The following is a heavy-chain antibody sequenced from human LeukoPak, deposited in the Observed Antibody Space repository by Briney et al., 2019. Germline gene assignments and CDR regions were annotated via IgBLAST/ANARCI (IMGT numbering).Heavy chain of an antibody. CDR1: GGSISSYY. Sequence: SETLSLTCTVSGGSISSYYWSWIRQAPGKGLEWIGYIYYSGSTNYNPSLKSRVTVSVDTSKNQFSLKLSSVTATDTAVYYCARHMVNGYSYVYFDYWGQGTLVTVSS. D-gene: IGHD5-24*01. CDR2: IYYSGST. V-gene: IGHV4-59*08. J-gene: IGHJ4*02. CDR3: ARHMVNGYSYVYFDY.